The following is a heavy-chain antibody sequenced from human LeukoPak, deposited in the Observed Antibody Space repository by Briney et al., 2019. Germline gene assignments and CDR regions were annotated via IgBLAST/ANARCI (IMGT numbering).Heavy chain of an antibody. CDR3: AKSALNYYDSSGYYYVWDY. D-gene: IGHD3-22*01. J-gene: IGHJ4*02. Sequence: GGSLRLSCAASGFTFSSYSMNWVRQAPGKGLEWVSSISSSSSYIYYADSVKGRFTISRDNAKNSLYLQMNSLRAEDTAVYYCAKSALNYYDSSGYYYVWDYWGQGTLVTVSS. CDR2: ISSSSSYI. CDR1: GFTFSSYS. V-gene: IGHV3-21*04.